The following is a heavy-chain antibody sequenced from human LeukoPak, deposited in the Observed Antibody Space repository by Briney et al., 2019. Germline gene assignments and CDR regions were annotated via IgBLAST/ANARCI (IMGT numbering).Heavy chain of an antibody. J-gene: IGHJ4*02. D-gene: IGHD6-19*01. Sequence: GRSLRLSCAASGFTFRHYGVHWVRQAPGKGLEWVAVLSFDGAPKYYADFVKGRFTLSRDNSKTTLFLQMNSLSVEDTAVYYCAREATWGQWYFDLWGQGAPVTVSS. CDR3: AREATWGQWYFDL. V-gene: IGHV3-30*03. CDR2: LSFDGAPK. CDR1: GFTFRHYG.